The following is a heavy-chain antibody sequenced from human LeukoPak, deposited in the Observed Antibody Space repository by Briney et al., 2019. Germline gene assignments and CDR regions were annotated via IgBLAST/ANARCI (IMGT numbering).Heavy chain of an antibody. V-gene: IGHV3-9*01. CDR2: ISWNSGSI. J-gene: IGHJ4*02. Sequence: PGGSLRLSCAASGFTFDDYAMHWVRQAPGKGLEWVSGISWNSGSIGYADSVKGRFTISRDNAKNSLYLQMNSLRAEDTAVYYCARGGGPSGYWGQGTLVTVSS. CDR1: GFTFDDYA. CDR3: ARGGGPSGY. D-gene: IGHD2-15*01.